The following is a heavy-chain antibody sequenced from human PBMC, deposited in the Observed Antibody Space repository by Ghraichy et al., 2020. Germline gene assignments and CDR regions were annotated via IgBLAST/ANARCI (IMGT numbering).Heavy chain of an antibody. V-gene: IGHV4-59*01. D-gene: IGHD1-1*01. Sequence: SETLSLTCTVSGGSISSYYWSWFRQPPGKGLEWIGYIYYTGSTDYNPSIKSRVTISVDTSKNLFSLKMTSVTAADTAVYYCARGPDFRVERRGGVFGYWGQGTLVTVSS. CDR3: ARGPDFRVERRGGVFGY. CDR2: IYYTGST. CDR1: GGSISSYY. J-gene: IGHJ4*02.